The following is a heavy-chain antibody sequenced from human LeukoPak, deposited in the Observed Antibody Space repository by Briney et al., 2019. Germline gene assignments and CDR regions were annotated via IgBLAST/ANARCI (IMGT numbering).Heavy chain of an antibody. Sequence: GGSLRLSCAASGFTFSDYYMSWIRQAPGKGLEWVSYISSSGSTIYYADSVKGRFTISRDNAKNSLYLQMNSLRAEDTAVYYCAREVRCSSTSCWGYYYYMDVWGKGTTVTVSS. J-gene: IGHJ6*03. CDR3: AREVRCSSTSCWGYYYYMDV. CDR2: ISSSGSTI. V-gene: IGHV3-11*04. D-gene: IGHD2-2*01. CDR1: GFTFSDYY.